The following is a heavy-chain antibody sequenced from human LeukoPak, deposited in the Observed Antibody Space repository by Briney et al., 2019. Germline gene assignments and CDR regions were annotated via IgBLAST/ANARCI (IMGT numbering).Heavy chain of an antibody. Sequence: SETLTLTCAVYGGSLSGYYWSWIRQPPGKGLEWIGETSHSGNTDYDPSLKSRVTMSVDTSKNQFPLKLRSVTAADTAVYFCARTNPQLWYGGYYYYMDVWGKGTTVTVSS. CDR3: ARTNPQLWYGGYYYYMDV. V-gene: IGHV4-34*01. D-gene: IGHD3-10*01. CDR2: TSHSGNT. CDR1: GGSLSGYY. J-gene: IGHJ6*03.